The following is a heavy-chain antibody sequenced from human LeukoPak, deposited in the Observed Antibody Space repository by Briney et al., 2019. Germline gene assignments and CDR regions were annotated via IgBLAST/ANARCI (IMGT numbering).Heavy chain of an antibody. Sequence: VASVKVSCKASGYTFTGYYMHWVRQAPGQGLEWMGWINPNSGGTNYAQKFQGRVTMTRDTSISTAYMELSRLRSDDTAVYYCARVGSYSPSPFDYWGQGTLVTVSP. J-gene: IGHJ4*02. CDR3: ARVGSYSPSPFDY. V-gene: IGHV1-2*02. D-gene: IGHD1-26*01. CDR1: GYTFTGYY. CDR2: INPNSGGT.